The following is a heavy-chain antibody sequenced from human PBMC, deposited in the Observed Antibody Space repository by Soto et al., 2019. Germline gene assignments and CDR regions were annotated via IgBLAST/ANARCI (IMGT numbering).Heavy chain of an antibody. CDR2: ISGSGGST. CDR1: GFTFSSYA. V-gene: IGHV3-23*01. J-gene: IGHJ4*02. D-gene: IGHD2-15*01. CDR3: AKDPGRLLTEYYFDD. Sequence: EVQLLESGGGLVQPGGSLRLSCAASGFTFSSYAMSWVRQAPGKGLEWVSAISGSGGSTYYADSVKGRLTISRDNSKNTLYLQMNRLRAEDTAVYYCAKDPGRLLTEYYFDDWGQGTLVTVSS.